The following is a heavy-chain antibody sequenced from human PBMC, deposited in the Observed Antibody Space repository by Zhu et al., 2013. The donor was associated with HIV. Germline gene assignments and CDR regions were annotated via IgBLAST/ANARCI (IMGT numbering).Heavy chain of an antibody. D-gene: IGHD3-10*01. V-gene: IGHV3-7*02. CDR1: GFTFSSYW. CDR2: IKQDGSEK. J-gene: IGHJ4*02. Sequence: VQLVESGGGLVQPGGSLRLSCAASGFTFSSYWMSWVRQAPGKGLEWVANIKQDGSEKYYVDSVKGRFTISRDNAKNSLYLQMNSLRAEDTAVYYCARGGWAYYGSAFDYWGQGTLVTVSS. CDR3: ARGGWAYYGSAFDY.